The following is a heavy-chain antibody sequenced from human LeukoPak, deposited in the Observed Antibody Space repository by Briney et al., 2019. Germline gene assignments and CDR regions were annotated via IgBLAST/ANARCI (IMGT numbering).Heavy chain of an antibody. CDR3: ARHGSGWYRHWFDP. J-gene: IGHJ5*02. D-gene: IGHD6-19*01. CDR2: INHSGST. Sequence: PGGSLRLSCAASGFTFSDYYMSWIRQPPGKGLEWIGEINHSGSTNYNPSLKSRVTISVDTSKNQFSLKLSSVTAADTAVYYCARHGSGWYRHWFDPWGQGTLVTVSS. V-gene: IGHV4-34*01. CDR1: GFTFSDYY.